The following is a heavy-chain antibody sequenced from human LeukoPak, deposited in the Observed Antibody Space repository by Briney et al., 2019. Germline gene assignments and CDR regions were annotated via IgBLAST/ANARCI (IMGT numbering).Heavy chain of an antibody. V-gene: IGHV3-74*01. CDR3: AKAHYDFWSGYFDY. Sequence: GGSLRLSCAASGFSFSTQRMHWVRQAPGKGLVWVSYINIDERITGYADSVKGRFTISRDNAKNTLYLQMNSLRAEDTAVYYCAKAHYDFWSGYFDYWGQGTLVTVSS. J-gene: IGHJ4*02. D-gene: IGHD3-3*01. CDR2: INIDERIT. CDR1: GFSFSTQR.